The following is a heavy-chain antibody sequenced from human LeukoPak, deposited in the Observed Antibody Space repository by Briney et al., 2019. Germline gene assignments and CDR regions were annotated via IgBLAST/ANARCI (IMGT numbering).Heavy chain of an antibody. Sequence: GGSLRLSCAASGFTFTNYVMHWVRQAPGKGLEWVAVISYDGGNKYYADSVKGRFTISRDNSKNTLYLQMNSLRAEDTAVYYCAGGIYDFWSGYSYFDYWGQGTLVTVSS. J-gene: IGHJ4*02. CDR3: AGGIYDFWSGYSYFDY. V-gene: IGHV3-30*03. CDR1: GFTFTNYV. CDR2: ISYDGGNK. D-gene: IGHD3-3*01.